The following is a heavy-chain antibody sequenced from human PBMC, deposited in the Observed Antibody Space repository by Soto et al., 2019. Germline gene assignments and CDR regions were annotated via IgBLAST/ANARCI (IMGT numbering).Heavy chain of an antibody. J-gene: IGHJ5*02. V-gene: IGHV1-2*02. CDR3: ARTLDNWNDDAGNWFDP. D-gene: IGHD1-20*01. CDR2: INPNSGGT. CDR1: GYTFTGYY. Sequence: QVQLVQSGAEVKKPGASVKVSCKASGYTFTGYYMHWVRQAPGQGLEWMGRINPNSGGTNYAQKFQGRVTMTRDTSIRTAYMELSRLRSDDTAVYYCARTLDNWNDDAGNWFDPWGQGTLVTVSS.